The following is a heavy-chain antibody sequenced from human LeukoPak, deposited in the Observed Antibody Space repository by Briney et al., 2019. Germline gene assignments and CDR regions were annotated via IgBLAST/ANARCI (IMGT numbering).Heavy chain of an antibody. Sequence: KPSETLSLTCTVSGGSISSGDYYWSWIRQPPGKGLEWIGYIYYSGSTYYNPSLKSRVTISVDTSKNQFSLKLSSVTAADTAVYYCARGGSSGRSFDYWGQGTLVTVSS. CDR2: IYYSGST. CDR3: ARGGSSGRSFDY. CDR1: GGSISSGDYY. J-gene: IGHJ4*02. V-gene: IGHV4-30-4*08. D-gene: IGHD6-19*01.